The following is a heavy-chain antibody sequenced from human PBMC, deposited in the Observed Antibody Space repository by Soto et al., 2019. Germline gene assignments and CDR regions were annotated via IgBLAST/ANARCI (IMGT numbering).Heavy chain of an antibody. J-gene: IGHJ6*02. CDR2: IFSDNER. CDR3: ARMNVDSYQFYYAMDV. Sequence: QVTLKESGPALVKPTETLTLTCTVSGFSLTTGKMGVSWIRQPPGKALDWLAHIFSDNERTYSTSLQGRLTISKDTSGSQVVLSITNVDPVDTATYYCARMNVDSYQFYYAMDVWGQGTTGTVS. CDR1: GFSLTTGKMG. V-gene: IGHV2-26*01. D-gene: IGHD4-17*01.